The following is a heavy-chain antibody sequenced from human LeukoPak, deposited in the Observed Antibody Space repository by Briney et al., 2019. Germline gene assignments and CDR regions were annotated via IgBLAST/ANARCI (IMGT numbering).Heavy chain of an antibody. Sequence: GGSLRLSCAASRFTFSSYALSWVSQAPGKGLEWVSAISGSGGSTYYADSVKGRFTISRDNSKNTLYLQMNSLRAEDTAVYYCAKGALPAAISRYFDLWGRGTLFTVSS. J-gene: IGHJ2*01. V-gene: IGHV3-23*01. CDR3: AKGALPAAISRYFDL. CDR1: RFTFSSYA. D-gene: IGHD2-2*01. CDR2: ISGSGGST.